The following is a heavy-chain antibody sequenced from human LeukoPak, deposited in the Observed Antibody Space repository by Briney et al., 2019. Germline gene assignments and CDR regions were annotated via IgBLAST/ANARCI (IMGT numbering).Heavy chain of an antibody. Sequence: PSQTLSLTCAVSGGSISSGGYSWSWIRQPPGKGLEWIGYIYHSGSTYYNPSLESRVTISVDRSKNQFSLKLSSVTAADTAVYYCASSSSGYYYRSHAFDIWGQGTMVTVSS. J-gene: IGHJ3*02. CDR2: IYHSGST. D-gene: IGHD3-22*01. CDR3: ASSSSGYYYRSHAFDI. CDR1: GGSISSGGYS. V-gene: IGHV4-30-2*01.